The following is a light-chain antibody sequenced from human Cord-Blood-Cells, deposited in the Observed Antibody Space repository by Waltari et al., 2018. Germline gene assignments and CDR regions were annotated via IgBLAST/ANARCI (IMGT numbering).Light chain of an antibody. V-gene: IGLV2-11*01. CDR1: SRDVGGYNY. Sequence: QSALTQPRPVSGSPGQSVTLSCTGTSRDVGGYNYVSWYQQHPGKAPKLMIYDVSKRPSGVPDRFSGSKSGNTASLTISGLQAEDEADYYCCSYAGSYTWVFGGGTKLTVL. CDR3: CSYAGSYTWV. CDR2: DVS. J-gene: IGLJ3*02.